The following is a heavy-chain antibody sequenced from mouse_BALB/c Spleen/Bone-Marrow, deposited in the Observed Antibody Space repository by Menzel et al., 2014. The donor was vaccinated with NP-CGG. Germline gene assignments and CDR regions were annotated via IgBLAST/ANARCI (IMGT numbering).Heavy chain of an antibody. J-gene: IGHJ4*01. V-gene: IGHV1S81*02. CDR1: GYTLTSYY. CDR3: SRGRRDALDY. Sequence: QVQLQQSGAELVKPGASVKLSCKASGYTLTSYYMYWVKQRPGQGLEWFGEMNPSNGGTNFNEKYKNKATLTVDKSSSTAYMQLSSLTSEDSAVYYCSRGRRDALDYWGQGTSVTVSS. CDR2: MNPSNGGT.